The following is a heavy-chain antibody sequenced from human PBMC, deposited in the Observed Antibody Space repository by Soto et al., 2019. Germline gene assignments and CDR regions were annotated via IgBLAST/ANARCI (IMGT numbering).Heavy chain of an antibody. CDR1: GGSFSDYF. D-gene: IGHD4-17*01. CDR2: INHSGST. CDR3: ARGLRSPAPY. J-gene: IGHJ4*02. V-gene: IGHV4-34*01. Sequence: PSETLSLTCAVYGGSFSDYFWTWIRQPPGKGLEWIGEINHSGSTNYNPSLKSRVTISVDTSKNQFSLKLSSVTAADTAVYYCARGLRSPAPYWGQGTLVTVSS.